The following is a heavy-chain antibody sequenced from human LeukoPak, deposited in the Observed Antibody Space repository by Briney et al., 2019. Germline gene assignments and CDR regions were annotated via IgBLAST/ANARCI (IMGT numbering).Heavy chain of an antibody. V-gene: IGHV1-18*01. J-gene: IGHJ3*02. CDR3: ARDQDPGAFDI. CDR1: SYALTNYG. CDR2: ISAYNGNT. Sequence: ASVKVSCKASSYALTNYGISWVRQAPGQGLEWMGWISAYNGNTNYARNLQGRVTMTTDTSTNTAYMELRSLRSDDTAVYYCARDQDPGAFDIWGQGTMVTVSS.